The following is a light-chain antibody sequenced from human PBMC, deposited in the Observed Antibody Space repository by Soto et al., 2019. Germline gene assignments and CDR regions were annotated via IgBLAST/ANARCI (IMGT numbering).Light chain of an antibody. J-gene: IGLJ1*01. Sequence: QSVLNQPASGFGSPGPSITISLPRNNRDVGGYEYVSWHQQYPGKAPKLIIYDVSNRPSGVSNRFSGSKSGNTASLTISGLQAEDEADYYCSSYTISSTHVFGTGTKVTVL. V-gene: IGLV2-14*01. CDR1: NRDVGGYEY. CDR3: SSYTISSTHV. CDR2: DVS.